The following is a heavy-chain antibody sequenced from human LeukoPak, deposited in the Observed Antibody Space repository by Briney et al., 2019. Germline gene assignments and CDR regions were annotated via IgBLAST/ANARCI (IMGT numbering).Heavy chain of an antibody. D-gene: IGHD3-10*01. Sequence: PGGSLRLSCTASGFTFSHYYMSWIRRAPGKGLEWVSYISSGDSTIYYAASVKGRFTMSRDNDKNSLYLQMNSLRAEDTAVYYCARDLGSVYWGQGTLVSVSS. J-gene: IGHJ4*02. V-gene: IGHV3-11*01. CDR1: GFTFSHYY. CDR3: ARDLGSVY. CDR2: ISSGDSTI.